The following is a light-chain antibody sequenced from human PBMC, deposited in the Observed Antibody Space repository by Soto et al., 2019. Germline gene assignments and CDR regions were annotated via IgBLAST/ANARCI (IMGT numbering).Light chain of an antibody. J-gene: IGKJ5*01. V-gene: IGKV3-20*01. CDR3: QHCGSSPLVT. Sequence: EIVLTQSPGTLSLSPGERATLSCRASQSVSSSYLAWYQQKPGQAPRLLIYGASSRATGIPDRLSGSGSGTDFTLTISRLEPEDFAVYYCQHCGSSPLVTFGQGTRLEMK. CDR2: GAS. CDR1: QSVSSSY.